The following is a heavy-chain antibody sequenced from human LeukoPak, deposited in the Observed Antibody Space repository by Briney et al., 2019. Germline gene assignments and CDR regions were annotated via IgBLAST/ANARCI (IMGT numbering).Heavy chain of an antibody. CDR1: GFIFSQFW. V-gene: IGHV3-74*01. Sequence: GGSLRLSCAGSGFIFSQFWMQWVRQVPGKGLVWVSRINGDGSSTNYADSVKGRFTISRDKAKKSLYLQMNSLRAEDTAVYYCASYSGSYYAAFDIWGQGTMVTVSS. D-gene: IGHD1-26*01. CDR2: INGDGSST. J-gene: IGHJ3*02. CDR3: ASYSGSYYAAFDI.